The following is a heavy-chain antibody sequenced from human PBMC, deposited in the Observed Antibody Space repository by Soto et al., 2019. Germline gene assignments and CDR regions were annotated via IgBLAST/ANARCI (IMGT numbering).Heavy chain of an antibody. CDR3: ASKSYATRTQPLY. J-gene: IGHJ4*02. D-gene: IGHD1-26*01. Sequence: SETLSLTCAVSGGSISSSNWWSWVRQPPGKGLEWIGEIYHSGSTNYNPSLKSRVTISVDKSKNQFSLKLSSVTAADTAVYYCASKSYATRTQPLYWGQGTMATVSS. CDR1: GGSISSSNW. V-gene: IGHV4-4*02. CDR2: IYHSGST.